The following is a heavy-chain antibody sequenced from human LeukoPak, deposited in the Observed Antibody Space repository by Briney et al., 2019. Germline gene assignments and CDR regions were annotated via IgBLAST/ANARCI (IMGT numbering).Heavy chain of an antibody. J-gene: IGHJ4*02. CDR2: ISAYSGNT. V-gene: IGHV1-18*01. Sequence: ASVKVSCKASGYTFTNYGISWVRQAPGQGLEWMGWISAYSGNTNYAQKFQGRVTMTTDTSTSTVYMELSSLRSEDTAVYYCARDRYYYDSSGYIRGISFDYWGQGTLVTVSS. CDR3: ARDRYYYDSSGYIRGISFDY. D-gene: IGHD3-22*01. CDR1: GYTFTNYG.